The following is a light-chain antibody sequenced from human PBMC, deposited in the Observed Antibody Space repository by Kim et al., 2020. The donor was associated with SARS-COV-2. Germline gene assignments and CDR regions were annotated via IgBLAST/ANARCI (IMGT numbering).Light chain of an antibody. V-gene: IGLV6-57*03. CDR1: SGSIDDNY. Sequence: GKTVNISCTRSSGSIDDNYVQWYQQRPGGVPTTVIYEDDQRPSGVSARFSCSIDNSSNAAFLTISGLRTEDEADYYCQSYNRDNVIFGGGTQLTVL. CDR3: QSYNRDNVI. CDR2: EDD. J-gene: IGLJ2*01.